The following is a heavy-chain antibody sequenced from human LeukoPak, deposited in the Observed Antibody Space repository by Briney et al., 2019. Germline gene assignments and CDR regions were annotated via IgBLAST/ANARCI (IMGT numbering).Heavy chain of an antibody. V-gene: IGHV4-39*01. J-gene: IGHJ3*02. CDR1: GGSISSSSYY. D-gene: IGHD5-12*01. CDR3: ARQRVHWHIVAHNDAFDI. CDR2: IYYSGST. Sequence: SETLSLTCTVSGGSISSSSYYWGWLRQPPGRGLEWIGSIYYSGSTYYNPSLKSRVTISVDTSKNQFSLKLSSVTAADTAVYYCARQRVHWHIVAHNDAFDIWGQGTMVTVSS.